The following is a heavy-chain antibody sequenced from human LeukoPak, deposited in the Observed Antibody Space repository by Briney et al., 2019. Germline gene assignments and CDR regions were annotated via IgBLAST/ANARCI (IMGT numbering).Heavy chain of an antibody. Sequence: ASVKVSCKASGFTFTKYGINWVRQATGQGLEWMGWMNPNSGNTGYAQKFQGRVTMTRNTSISTAYMELSSLRSEDTAVYYCARIDRAYYDFWSGYYTKVNFDYWGQGTLVTVSS. J-gene: IGHJ4*02. CDR2: MNPNSGNT. D-gene: IGHD3-3*01. CDR3: ARIDRAYYDFWSGYYTKVNFDY. CDR1: GFTFTKYG. V-gene: IGHV1-8*01.